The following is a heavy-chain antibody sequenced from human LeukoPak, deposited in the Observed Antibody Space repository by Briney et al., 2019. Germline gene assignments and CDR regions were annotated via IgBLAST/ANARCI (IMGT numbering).Heavy chain of an antibody. Sequence: SVKVSCKASGGTFSSYAISWVRQAPGQGLEWMGGIIPIFGTANYAQKFQGRVTITADESTSTAYMELSSLRSEDTAVCYCARDRTTHYYDSSGYGPFDYWGQGTLVTVSS. V-gene: IGHV1-69*13. D-gene: IGHD3-22*01. J-gene: IGHJ4*02. CDR2: IIPIFGTA. CDR1: GGTFSSYA. CDR3: ARDRTTHYYDSSGYGPFDY.